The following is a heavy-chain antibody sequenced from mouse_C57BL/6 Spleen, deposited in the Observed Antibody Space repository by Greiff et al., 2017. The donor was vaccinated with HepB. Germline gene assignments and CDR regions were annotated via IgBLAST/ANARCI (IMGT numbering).Heavy chain of an antibody. CDR1: GFTFSSYG. J-gene: IGHJ1*03. V-gene: IGHV5-6*01. D-gene: IGHD2-4*01. CDR3: ARPYDYDGTWYFDV. CDR2: ISSGGSYT. Sequence: EVKLVESGGDLVKPGGSLKLSCAASGFTFSSYGMSWVRQTPDKRLEWVATISSGGSYTYYPDSVKGRFTISRDNAKNTLYLQMSSLKSEDTAMYYCARPYDYDGTWYFDVWGTGTTVTVSS.